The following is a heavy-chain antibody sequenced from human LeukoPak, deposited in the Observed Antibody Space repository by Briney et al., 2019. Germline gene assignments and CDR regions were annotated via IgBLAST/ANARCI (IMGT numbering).Heavy chain of an antibody. CDR2: INPNSGGT. CDR3: TRESGSYHGNDY. J-gene: IGHJ4*02. D-gene: IGHD1-26*01. V-gene: IGHV1-2*06. Sequence: VSVKVSCKASGYTFTGYYMHWVRQAPGQGLEWMGRINPNSGGTNYTQKFQGRVTMTRDTSISTAYMELSSLRSDDTAVYYCTRESGSYHGNDYWGQGTLVTVSS. CDR1: GYTFTGYY.